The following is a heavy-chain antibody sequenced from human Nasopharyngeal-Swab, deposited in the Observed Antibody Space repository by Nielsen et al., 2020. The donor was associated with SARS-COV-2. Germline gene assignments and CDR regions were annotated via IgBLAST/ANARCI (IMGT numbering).Heavy chain of an antibody. D-gene: IGHD3-22*01. J-gene: IGHJ3*02. V-gene: IGHV1-24*01. Sequence: ASVKVSCKVSGHTLSEVSVHWVRQAPGKGLEWMGGFDPEDTETIYAQKFQGRITMTDDTSTDTAYMELRSLRSDDTAVYYCARDSLIMIVVVGWAFDIWGQGTMVAVSS. CDR1: GHTLSEVS. CDR2: FDPEDTET. CDR3: ARDSLIMIVVVGWAFDI.